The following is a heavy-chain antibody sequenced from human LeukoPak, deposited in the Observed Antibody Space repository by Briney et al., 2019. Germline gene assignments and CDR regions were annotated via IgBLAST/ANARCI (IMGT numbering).Heavy chain of an antibody. CDR3: PRLISGSSGYYHYYYYYYYMDV. D-gene: IGHD3-22*01. CDR2: IYHSGST. V-gene: IGHV4-38-2*01. CDR1: GYSISSGYY. Sequence: SETLSLTCAVSGYSISSGYYWGWIRQPPGKGLEWIGSIYHSGSTYYNPSLKSRVTISVDTSKNQFSLKLSSVTAADTAVYYCPRLISGSSGYYHYYYYYYYMDVWGKGTTVTVSS. J-gene: IGHJ6*03.